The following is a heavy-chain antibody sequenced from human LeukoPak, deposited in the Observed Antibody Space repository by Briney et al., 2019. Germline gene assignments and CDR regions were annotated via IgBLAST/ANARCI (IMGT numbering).Heavy chain of an antibody. D-gene: IGHD2-15*01. CDR2: IYYSGST. V-gene: IGHV4-59*12. CDR3: ARGSAGGSFCFDY. CDR1: GGSISSYY. Sequence: SETLSLTCTVSGGSISSYYWSWIRQPPGKGLEWIGYIYYSGSTNYNPSLKSRVTISVDTSKNQFSLKPSSVTAADTAVYYCARGSAGGSFCFDYWGQGTLVTVSS. J-gene: IGHJ4*02.